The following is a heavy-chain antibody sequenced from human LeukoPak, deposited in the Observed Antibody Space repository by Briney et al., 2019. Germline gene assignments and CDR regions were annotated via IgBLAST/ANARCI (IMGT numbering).Heavy chain of an antibody. V-gene: IGHV1-69*05. CDR1: GGTFSSYA. J-gene: IGHJ3*02. D-gene: IGHD3-22*01. CDR3: ASRGYYYDSSGSSGAFDI. Sequence: GASVKVSCKASGGTFSSYAISWVRQAPGQGLEWMGGIIPIFGTANYAQKFQGRVTITTDTSTSTAYMELSSLRSEDTAVYYCASRGYYYDSSGSSGAFDIWGQGTMVTVSS. CDR2: IIPIFGTA.